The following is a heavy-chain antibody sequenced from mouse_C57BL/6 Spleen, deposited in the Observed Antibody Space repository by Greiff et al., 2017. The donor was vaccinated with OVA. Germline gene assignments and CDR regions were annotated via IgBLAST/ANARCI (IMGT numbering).Heavy chain of an antibody. J-gene: IGHJ3*01. CDR3: ARKEEIRRGFAY. V-gene: IGHV1-69*01. CDR1: GYTFTSYW. CDR2: IDPSDSYT. Sequence: QVHVKQPGAELVMPGASVKLSCKASGYTFTSYWMHWVKQRPGQGLEWIGEIDPSDSYTNYNQKFKGKSTLTVDKSSSTAYMQLSSLTSEDSAVYYCARKEEIRRGFAYWGQGTLVTVSA.